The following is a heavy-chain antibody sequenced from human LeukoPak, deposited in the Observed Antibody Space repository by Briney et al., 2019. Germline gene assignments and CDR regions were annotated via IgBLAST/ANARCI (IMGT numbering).Heavy chain of an antibody. CDR1: GGSISSYY. V-gene: IGHV4-4*07. J-gene: IGHJ3*01. CDR3: ARSNPNRNALDL. CDR2: IYTSGST. Sequence: SETLSLTCTVSGGSISSYYWSWIRQPAGKGLEWIGRIYTSGSTNYNPSLKSRVTISVDKSKNQFSLKLSSVTAADTAVYYCARSNPNRNALDLWGQGTMVTISS. D-gene: IGHD1-14*01.